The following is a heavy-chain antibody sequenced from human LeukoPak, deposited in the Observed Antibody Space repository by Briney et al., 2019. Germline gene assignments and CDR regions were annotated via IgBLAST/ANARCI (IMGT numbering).Heavy chain of an antibody. Sequence: GGSLRLSCAASGFTFSSYAMHWVRQAPGKGLEWVAVISYDGSNKYYADSVKGRFTISRDNSKNTLYLQMNSLRAEDTAVYYCARDMLALDIVVVPAAMVGSNWFDPWGQGTLVTVSS. J-gene: IGHJ5*02. D-gene: IGHD2-2*03. CDR3: ARDMLALDIVVVPAAMVGSNWFDP. V-gene: IGHV3-30*04. CDR1: GFTFSSYA. CDR2: ISYDGSNK.